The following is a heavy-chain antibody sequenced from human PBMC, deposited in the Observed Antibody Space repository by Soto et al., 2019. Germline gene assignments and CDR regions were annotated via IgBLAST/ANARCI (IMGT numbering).Heavy chain of an antibody. V-gene: IGHV4-61*01. CDR2: IYYSGNT. CDR1: GGSVSSGSYY. D-gene: IGHD6-19*01. CDR3: ARGAVATSGGHDY. Sequence: QVQLQESGPGLVKPSETLSLTCTVSGGSVSSGSYYWSWIRQPPGKGLEWIGYIYYSGNTNYNPSLKSRFTISVDTSKNQLSLKLSSVTAADTAVYYCARGAVATSGGHDYWGQGTLVAVSS. J-gene: IGHJ4*02.